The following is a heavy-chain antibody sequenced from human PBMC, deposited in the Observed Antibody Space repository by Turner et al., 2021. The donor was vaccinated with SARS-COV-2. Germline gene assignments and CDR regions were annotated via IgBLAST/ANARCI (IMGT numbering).Heavy chain of an antibody. CDR2: IKQDGSEK. D-gene: IGHD1-20*01. J-gene: IGHJ4*02. CDR1: GFTFSGYW. CDR3: ARTTYNWNGGLFDY. V-gene: IGHV3-7*01. Sequence: EVQLVEYGGGLVQPGGYLRLSCAGSGFTFSGYWMSWVRQAPGKGLEWLANIKQDGSEKYYVDSVKGRFTISRDNAKNSLYLQMNSLRAEDTAVYYCARTTYNWNGGLFDYWGQGTLVTVSS.